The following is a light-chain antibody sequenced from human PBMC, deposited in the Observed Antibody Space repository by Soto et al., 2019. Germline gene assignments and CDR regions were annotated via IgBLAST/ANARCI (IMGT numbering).Light chain of an antibody. CDR1: SSNIGSNY. V-gene: IGLV1-47*01. Sequence: QSVLTQPPSASGTPGQRVTISCSGSSSNIGSNYVYWYQQLPGTAPKLLIYRNNQRPSGVPDRFSGSKSGTSGSLAISGLRSEDEADYYCAAWDDSLSGVVFGGGTKPTVL. CDR3: AAWDDSLSGVV. CDR2: RNN. J-gene: IGLJ2*01.